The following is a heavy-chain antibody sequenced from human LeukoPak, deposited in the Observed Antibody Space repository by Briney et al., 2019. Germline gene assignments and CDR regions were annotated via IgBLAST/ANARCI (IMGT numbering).Heavy chain of an antibody. D-gene: IGHD4-17*01. CDR1: GFTFSSYG. CDR3: ARSDGDYAPDY. Sequence: PGGSLRLSCAASGFTFSSYGMHWVRQAPGKGLEWVAVIPYDGSNEYYTDSVRGRFTISRDKSKNTLYLQMNSLRAEDTAVYYCARSDGDYAPDYWGQGTLVTVSS. V-gene: IGHV3-30*03. J-gene: IGHJ4*02. CDR2: IPYDGSNE.